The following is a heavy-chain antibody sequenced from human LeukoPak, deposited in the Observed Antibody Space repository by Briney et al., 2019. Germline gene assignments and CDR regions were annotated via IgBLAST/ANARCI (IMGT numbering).Heavy chain of an antibody. CDR1: GGSISPYY. V-gene: IGHV4-59*08. Sequence: SETLSPTCTISGGSISPYYWSWIRQPPGKGLEWIGYIFYSGSGSTSHNPSLKSRVTISVDTSKNQFSLNLSSVTAADTAVYYCARHGVYAGSGWSFDYWGQGTLVTVSS. J-gene: IGHJ4*02. CDR2: IFYSGSGST. CDR3: ARHGVYAGSGWSFDY. D-gene: IGHD6-19*01.